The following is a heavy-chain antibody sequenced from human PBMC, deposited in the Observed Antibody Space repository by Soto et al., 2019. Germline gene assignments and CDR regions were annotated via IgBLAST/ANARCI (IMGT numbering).Heavy chain of an antibody. J-gene: IGHJ6*02. CDR2: INHSGST. Sequence: QVQLQQWGAGLLKPSATLSLTCAVYGGSFSGYYWSWIRQPPGKGLEWMGEINHSGSTNYNPSLKSRVTISVDTSKNQFSLKLSSVTAADTAVYYCARGRGDYGSGSYLFYYYGMDGWGQGTTVTVSS. D-gene: IGHD3-10*01. V-gene: IGHV4-34*01. CDR1: GGSFSGYY. CDR3: ARGRGDYGSGSYLFYYYGMDG.